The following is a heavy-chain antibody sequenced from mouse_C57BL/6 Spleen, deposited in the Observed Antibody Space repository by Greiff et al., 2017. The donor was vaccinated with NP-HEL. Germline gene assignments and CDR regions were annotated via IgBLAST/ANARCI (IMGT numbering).Heavy chain of an antibody. CDR3: AREGQPRYYYAMDY. V-gene: IGHV1-26*01. CDR1: GYTFTDYY. CDR2: INPNNGGT. J-gene: IGHJ4*01. Sequence: EVQLQQSGPELVKPGASVKISCKASGYTFTDYYMNWVKQSHGKSLEWIGDINPNNGGTSYNQKFKGKATLTVDKSSSTAYMELRSLTSEDSAVYYCAREGQPRYYYAMDYWGQGTSVTVSS. D-gene: IGHD6-1*01.